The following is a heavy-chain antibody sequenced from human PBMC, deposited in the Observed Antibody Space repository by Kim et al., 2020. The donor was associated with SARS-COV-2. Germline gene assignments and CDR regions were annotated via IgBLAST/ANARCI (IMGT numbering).Heavy chain of an antibody. V-gene: IGHV4-31*03. D-gene: IGHD3-3*01. CDR1: GGSISSGGYY. CDR2: IYYSGST. J-gene: IGHJ3*02. CDR3: ASREIRITIFGLVILDAFDI. Sequence: SETLSLTCTVSGGSISSGGYYWSWIRQHPGKGLEWIGYIYYSGSTYYNPSLKSRVTISVDTFKNQFSLKLSSVTAADTAVYYCASREIRITIFGLVILDAFDIWGQGTMVTVSS.